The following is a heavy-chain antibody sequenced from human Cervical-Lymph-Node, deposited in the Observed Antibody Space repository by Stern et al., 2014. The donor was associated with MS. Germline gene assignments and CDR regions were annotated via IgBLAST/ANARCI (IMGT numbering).Heavy chain of an antibody. CDR2: IIPIFGTP. CDR1: GGTVSSHT. Sequence: QVQLVQSGAEVKKPGSSVKVSCKASGGTVSSHTISLVRQAPGQGLEWMGGIIPIFGTPNYALKFQGRVTITADKSTSTAYLELNSLRSDDSAVYYCAREVTMVGFDPWGQGTLVTVSS. V-gene: IGHV1-69*06. J-gene: IGHJ5*02. D-gene: IGHD3-10*02. CDR3: AREVTMVGFDP.